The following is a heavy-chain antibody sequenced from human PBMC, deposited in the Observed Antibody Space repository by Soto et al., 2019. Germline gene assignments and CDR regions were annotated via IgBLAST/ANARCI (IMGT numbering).Heavy chain of an antibody. J-gene: IGHJ3*01. D-gene: IGHD1-1*01. V-gene: IGHV3-30*04. Sequence: PGGSLRLSCAVSGFSFRTSVIHWVRQAPGKGLEWVAVMSNNGITQFYANSVKGRFSVSRDNSKSTTYLQMDSLGTEDTALFYFARRYCRAERCNGNDGFDVWGQGTMVTVSS. CDR3: ARRYCRAERCNGNDGFDV. CDR1: GFSFRTSV. CDR2: MSNNGITQ.